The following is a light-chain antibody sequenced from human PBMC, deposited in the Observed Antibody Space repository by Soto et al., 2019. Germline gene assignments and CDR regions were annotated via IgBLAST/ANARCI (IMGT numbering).Light chain of an antibody. CDR2: DAS. J-gene: IGKJ4*01. V-gene: IGKV3-11*01. CDR3: QQRSSWPLLT. Sequence: EIVLTQSPATLSLSPGERATLSCRASQSVSNYLAWFQQKPGQAPRLLIYDASNRATGIPARFSGSGSGTDVTLTISSLEPEDFAVYYCQQRSSWPLLTCGGGTKVEI. CDR1: QSVSNY.